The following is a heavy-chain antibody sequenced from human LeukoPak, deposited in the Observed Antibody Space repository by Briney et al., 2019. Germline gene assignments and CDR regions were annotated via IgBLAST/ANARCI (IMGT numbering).Heavy chain of an antibody. Sequence: GESLKVSCKPSGYTFTEYYMHWVRQAPGQGLEWMGRINPNSGGTNYAQKFQGRITMTRDTSISTAYMELSRLRSDDTAVYYCAKLVGPTPDYWGQGTLVTVSS. J-gene: IGHJ4*02. CDR1: GYTFTEYY. V-gene: IGHV1-2*06. D-gene: IGHD1-26*01. CDR2: INPNSGGT. CDR3: AKLVGPTPDY.